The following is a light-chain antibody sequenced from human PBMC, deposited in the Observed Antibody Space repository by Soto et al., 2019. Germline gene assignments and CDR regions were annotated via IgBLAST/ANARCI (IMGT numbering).Light chain of an antibody. CDR3: QQRSNGLT. J-gene: IGKJ4*01. V-gene: IGKV3-11*01. CDR2: DAS. CDR1: QSVGSY. Sequence: EIVLTQSPATLSFSPGERATLSCRASQSVGSYLAWYQQKPGQAPRLLIYDASNRATGIPARFSGSGSGTDFILIISGLEPEDSAVYYCQQRSNGLTFGGGTKVDNK.